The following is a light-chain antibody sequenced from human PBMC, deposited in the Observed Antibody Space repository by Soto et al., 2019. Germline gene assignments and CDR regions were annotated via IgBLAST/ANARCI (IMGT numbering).Light chain of an antibody. CDR3: QQSYRNPT. CDR2: GAS. J-gene: IGKJ2*01. V-gene: IGKV1-39*01. Sequence: IQMTQSPSSLSASVGDRVTITCRASQTINTYLNWYQQKPGMAPKLLIFGASTLQSGVPSRFSGSGSGTDFTLTISSLQPEDFATYYCQQSYRNPTFGQGTKVDIK. CDR1: QTINTY.